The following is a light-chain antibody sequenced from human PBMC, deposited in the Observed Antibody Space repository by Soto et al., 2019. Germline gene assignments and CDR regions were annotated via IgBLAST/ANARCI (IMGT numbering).Light chain of an antibody. CDR2: EVS. CDR1: SSDIGAYNY. V-gene: IGLV2-14*01. CDR3: FSFTTDWTHV. Sequence: QSVLTQPASVSGSPGQSITISWPGSSSDIGAYNYVSWFQQYPGQAPKLIISEVSNRPSGVSNRFSGSKSGTAASLTISGLQTEDEADYFCFSFTTDWTHVFGTGTKVTVL. J-gene: IGLJ1*01.